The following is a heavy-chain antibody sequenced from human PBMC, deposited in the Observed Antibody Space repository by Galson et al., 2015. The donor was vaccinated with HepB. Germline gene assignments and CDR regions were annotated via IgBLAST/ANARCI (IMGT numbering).Heavy chain of an antibody. CDR2: IYYTGST. Sequence: SETLSLTCTVSGGSISSYYWSWIRQPPGKGLEWLGYIYYTGSTNQNPSLKSRVTISVDTSKNQFSLKLSSVTAADTAVYYCARCHTGNYQGGYYFDYWGQGTLVTVSS. V-gene: IGHV4-59*01. J-gene: IGHJ4*02. CDR3: ARCHTGNYQGGYYFDY. D-gene: IGHD1-26*01. CDR1: GGSISSYY.